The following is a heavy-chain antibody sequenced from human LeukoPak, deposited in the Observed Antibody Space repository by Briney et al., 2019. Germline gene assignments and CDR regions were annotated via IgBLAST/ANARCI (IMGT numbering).Heavy chain of an antibody. CDR1: GGSFSGYY. V-gene: IGHV4-34*01. J-gene: IGHJ5*02. Sequence: SETLYLTYAVYGGSFSGYYWSWIRQPPGKGLEWSGEINHSGSTNDNPSPKSRVTISVDTSKNQSSLKLSSVTAADTAVYYCARGLNVFLWFGELWPDPDNWFDPWGQGTLVTVSS. CDR3: ARGLNVFLWFGELWPDPDNWFDP. D-gene: IGHD3-10*01. CDR2: INHSGST.